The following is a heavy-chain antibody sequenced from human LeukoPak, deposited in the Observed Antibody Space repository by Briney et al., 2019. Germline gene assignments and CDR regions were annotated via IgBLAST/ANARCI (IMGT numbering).Heavy chain of an antibody. CDR3: AKLGVVIRVILVGFHKEAYYFES. J-gene: IGHJ4*02. CDR2: ISDSGANT. D-gene: IGHD3/OR15-3a*01. V-gene: IGHV3-23*01. Sequence: PGGSLRLSCAVSGITLSNYGMSWVRQAPGKGLEWVAGISDSGANTKYADSVKGRFTISRDNPKNTLYLQMNSLRAEDTAVYFCAKLGVVIRVILVGFHKEAYYFESWGQGALVTVSS. CDR1: GITLSNYG.